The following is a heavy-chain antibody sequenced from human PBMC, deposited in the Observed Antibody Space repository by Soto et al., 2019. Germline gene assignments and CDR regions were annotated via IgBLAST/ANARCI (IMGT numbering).Heavy chain of an antibody. Sequence: GSLGLSCAASGFTVSSNYMSWVRQAPGKGLEWVSIIYPAGSTYYADSVQGRFTISRDNSKNTLYLQMNSLRAEDTAVYYCARDSQGLPAASPGFYYYGMDVWGQGTTVTVSS. V-gene: IGHV3-53*01. CDR2: IYPAGST. J-gene: IGHJ6*02. CDR3: ARDSQGLPAASPGFYYYGMDV. CDR1: GFTVSSNY. D-gene: IGHD2-2*01.